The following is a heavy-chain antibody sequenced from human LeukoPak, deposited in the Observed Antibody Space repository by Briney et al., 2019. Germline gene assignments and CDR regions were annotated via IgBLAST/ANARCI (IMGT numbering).Heavy chain of an antibody. CDR3: AGGRSSGNYFHPHPFDY. CDR2: INHSGST. J-gene: IGHJ4*02. CDR1: GGSFSSYY. Sequence: SETLSLTCAVYGGSFSSYYWSWIRQPPGKGLEWIGEINHSGSTNYNPSLKSRVTISVDTSKNQFSLKLSSVTAADTAVYYCAGGRSSGNYFHPHPFDYWGQGTLVTVSS. V-gene: IGHV4-34*01. D-gene: IGHD3-22*01.